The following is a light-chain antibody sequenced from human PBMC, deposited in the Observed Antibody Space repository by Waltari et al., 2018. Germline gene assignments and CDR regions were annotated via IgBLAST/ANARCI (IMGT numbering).Light chain of an antibody. J-gene: IGKJ2*03. CDR3: IQGTHLPYS. CDR1: QSLLHSDGKTY. V-gene: IGKV2-30*02. Sequence: DVVMSQSPLSLPITPGQPASISCRSSQSLLHSDGKTYLSWYHQKPGQPPRRLIYQVSKRDSGVPDRFSGRGAGTDFTLKISRVEAEDVGLYYCIQGTHLPYSFGQGTKVEIK. CDR2: QVS.